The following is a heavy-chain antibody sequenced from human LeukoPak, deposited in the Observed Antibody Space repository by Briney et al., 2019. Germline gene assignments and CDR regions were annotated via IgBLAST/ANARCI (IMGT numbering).Heavy chain of an antibody. J-gene: IGHJ3*02. CDR1: GFSFSNYL. CDR3: AKGSLGAFDI. D-gene: IGHD1-26*01. CDR2: ISSDGSTT. V-gene: IGHV3-74*01. Sequence: GGSLRLSCAASGFSFSNYLMYWVRQAPGKGLVWVSRISSDGSTTNYADSVKGRLTISRDNAKNTLYLQMNSLTTEDTAMYYCAKGSLGAFDIWGQGTMVTVSS.